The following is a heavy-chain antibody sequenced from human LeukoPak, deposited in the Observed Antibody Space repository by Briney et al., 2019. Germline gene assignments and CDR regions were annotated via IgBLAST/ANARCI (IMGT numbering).Heavy chain of an antibody. J-gene: IGHJ4*02. V-gene: IGHV3-48*01. Sequence: GGSLRLSCTASGFTFSAYGMNWVRQAPGKGLEWGSYISDSSSHIYYAGSVRGRFTISRDNSKNTLYLQMNSLRAEDTAVYYCAKVLLPTWIQLWLPAFDYWGQGTLVTVSS. CDR2: ISDSSSHI. CDR1: GFTFSAYG. CDR3: AKVLLPTWIQLWLPAFDY. D-gene: IGHD5-18*01.